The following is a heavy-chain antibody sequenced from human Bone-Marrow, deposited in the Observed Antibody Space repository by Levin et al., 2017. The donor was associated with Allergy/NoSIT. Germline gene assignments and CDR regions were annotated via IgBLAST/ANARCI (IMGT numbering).Heavy chain of an antibody. Sequence: GESLKISCAASGFTFSSYAMHWVRQAPGKGLEWVAVISYDGSNKYYADSVKGRFTISRDNSKNTLYLQMNSLRAEDTAVYYCARDDCSSTSCYPFDYWGQGTLVTVSS. CDR3: ARDDCSSTSCYPFDY. D-gene: IGHD2-2*01. CDR1: GFTFSSYA. V-gene: IGHV3-30*04. CDR2: ISYDGSNK. J-gene: IGHJ4*02.